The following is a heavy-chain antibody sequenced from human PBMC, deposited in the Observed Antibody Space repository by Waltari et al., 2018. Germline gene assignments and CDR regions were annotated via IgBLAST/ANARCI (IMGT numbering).Heavy chain of an antibody. CDR1: GFNVSLYS. CDR2: FSGSRNII. Sequence: EVQLLESGGGLKQPGGALRLSCAASGFNVSLYSMNWVRQAPGKGLEWVAYFSGSRNIIYYADSVRGRFIISRDNAKNSLYLQMNKLGAEDTAVYYCAREWQGYFDHWGQGTQLTVSS. J-gene: IGHJ4*02. V-gene: IGHV3-48*01. CDR3: AREWQGYFDH.